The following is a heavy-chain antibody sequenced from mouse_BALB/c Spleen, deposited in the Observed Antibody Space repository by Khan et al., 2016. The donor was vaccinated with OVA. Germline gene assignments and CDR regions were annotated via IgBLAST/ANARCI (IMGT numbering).Heavy chain of an antibody. CDR3: AREEALYHFDY. CDR1: GYIFTSYW. Sequence: QVQLKESGAELVRPGTSVRLSCKTSGYIFTSYWIHWVKQRSGQGLEWIARIYPGTDNTYYNEKFKDKATLTADQSSSTAYLQLSSLKSEDSAVFFWAREEALYHFDYWGQGTNLKVSS. D-gene: IGHD3-2*02. CDR2: IYPGTDNT. V-gene: IGHV1-76*01. J-gene: IGHJ2*01.